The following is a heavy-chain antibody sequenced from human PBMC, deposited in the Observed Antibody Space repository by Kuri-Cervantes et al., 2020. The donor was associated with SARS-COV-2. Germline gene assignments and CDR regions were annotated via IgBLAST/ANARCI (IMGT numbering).Heavy chain of an antibody. CDR2: IYYSGST. CDR3: ARALWSGYCTFDI. CDR1: GGSISSYY. J-gene: IGHJ3*02. D-gene: IGHD3-3*01. Sequence: GSLRLSCTVSGGSISSYYWSWNRQPPGKGLEWIGYIYYSGSTNYNPSLKSRVTISVDTSKNQFSLKLSSVTAADTAVYYCARALWSGYCTFDIWGQGTMVTVSS. V-gene: IGHV4-59*01.